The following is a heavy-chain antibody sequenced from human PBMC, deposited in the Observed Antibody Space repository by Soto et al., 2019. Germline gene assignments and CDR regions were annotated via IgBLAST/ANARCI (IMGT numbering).Heavy chain of an antibody. V-gene: IGHV4-39*01. CDR3: ARTRVYDSYNYYGMAV. CDR2: IYYSGST. Sequence: PSETLSLTCNVSGGAIDTGAHYWDWIRQPPGKGLEWMGSIYYSGSTYYRSSLKSRITINPDTSKNQFSLQLNSVTPEDTAVYYCARTRVYDSYNYYGMAVWGQGTTVTVSS. CDR1: GGAIDTGAHY. J-gene: IGHJ6*02. D-gene: IGHD3-3*01.